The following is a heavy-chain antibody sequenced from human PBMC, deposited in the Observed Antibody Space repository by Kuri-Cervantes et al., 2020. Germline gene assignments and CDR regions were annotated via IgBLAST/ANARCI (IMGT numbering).Heavy chain of an antibody. Sequence: GESLKISCVASGFTFSDYWLSWVRQAPGKGLEWVSTISSSGANTYYADSVKGRFTISRDNSKNTLYLQVNSLRAEDTAVYYCAKGGYSSLSLFDSWGQGTLVTVSS. CDR1: GFTFSDYW. D-gene: IGHD6-19*01. J-gene: IGHJ4*02. CDR2: ISSSGANT. CDR3: AKGGYSSLSLFDS. V-gene: IGHV3-23*01.